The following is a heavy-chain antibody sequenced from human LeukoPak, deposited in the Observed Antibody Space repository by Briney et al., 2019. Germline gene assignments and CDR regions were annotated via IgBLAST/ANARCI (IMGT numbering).Heavy chain of an antibody. V-gene: IGHV3-23*01. J-gene: IGHJ3*01. CDR1: GFTFNFFA. D-gene: IGHD6-13*01. CDR3: AKARIATSVRDAFDV. CDR2: ISGGGGKT. Sequence: GGSLRLSCAASGFTFNFFAMSWVRQAPGKGPEWVAVISGGGGKTDYADSVKGRFTISRDKSQNTVYLHMSSLRAEDTAIYYCAKARIATSVRDAFDVWGHGTTVIVSS.